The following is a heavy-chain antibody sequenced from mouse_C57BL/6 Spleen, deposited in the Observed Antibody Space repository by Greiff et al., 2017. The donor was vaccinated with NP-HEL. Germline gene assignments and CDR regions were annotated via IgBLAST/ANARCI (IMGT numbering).Heavy chain of an antibody. CDR3: ASPCYDYGGKSSAY. CDR2: ISYDGSN. D-gene: IGHD2-4*01. V-gene: IGHV3-6*01. CDR1: GYSITSGYY. J-gene: IGHJ3*01. Sequence: EVQLVESGPGLVKPSQSLSLTCSVTGYSITSGYYWNWIRQFPGNKLEWMGYISYDGSNNYNPSLKNRISITRDTSKNQFFLKLKSVTTEDTATYYCASPCYDYGGKSSAYWGQGTLVTVSA.